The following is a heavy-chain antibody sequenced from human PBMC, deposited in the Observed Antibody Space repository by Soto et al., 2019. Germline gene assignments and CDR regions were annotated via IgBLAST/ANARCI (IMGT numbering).Heavy chain of an antibody. CDR1: GGSISSYY. Sequence: QVQLQESGPGLVKPSETLSLTCSVSGGSISSYYWSWIRQPPGKGLEWIGYIYHRGTTNCSPSLKSRVTISADMSKNQFSLKLSSVTAADTAVYYCARTIRRGGGFDYWGQGTLVTVSS. CDR2: IYHRGTT. J-gene: IGHJ4*02. V-gene: IGHV4-59*01. D-gene: IGHD3-10*01. CDR3: ARTIRRGGGFDY.